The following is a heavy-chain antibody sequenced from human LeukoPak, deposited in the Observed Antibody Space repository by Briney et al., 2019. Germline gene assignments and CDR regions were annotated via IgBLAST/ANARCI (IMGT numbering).Heavy chain of an antibody. CDR2: IYPGDSAT. CDR3: ARHRDYDYVWGSSGADYYYYMDV. CDR1: GYSFTSYW. D-gene: IGHD3-16*01. V-gene: IGHV5-51*01. J-gene: IGHJ6*03. Sequence: GESLKISCKGSGYSFTSYWIGWVRQMPGKGLEWMGIIYPGDSATRYSPSFQGQVTISADKSISTAYLQWSSLKASDTAMYYCARHRDYDYVWGSSGADYYYYMDVWGKGTTVTVSS.